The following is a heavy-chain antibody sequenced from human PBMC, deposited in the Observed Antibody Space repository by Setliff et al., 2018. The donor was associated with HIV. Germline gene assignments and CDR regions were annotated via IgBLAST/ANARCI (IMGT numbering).Heavy chain of an antibody. CDR3: ARGIRVDTAMVTDLFDY. D-gene: IGHD5-18*01. CDR1: GYTFTSYY. CDR2: INPSGGST. Sequence: ASVKVSCKASGYTFTSYYMHWVRQAPGQGLEWMGIINPSGGSTSYAQKFQGRVTMTRDTSTSTVYMELSSLRSEDPAVYYCARGIRVDTAMVTDLFDYWGQGTLVTVSS. J-gene: IGHJ4*02. V-gene: IGHV1-46*01.